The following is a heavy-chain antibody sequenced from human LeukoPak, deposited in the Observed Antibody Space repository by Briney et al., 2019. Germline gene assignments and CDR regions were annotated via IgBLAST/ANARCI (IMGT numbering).Heavy chain of an antibody. D-gene: IGHD3-16*01. CDR2: INPNSGGT. CDR1: GYTFTGYY. V-gene: IGHV1-2*02. J-gene: IGHJ4*02. CDR3: ARFDRGLMPY. Sequence: GASVKVSCKASGYTFTGYYIHWVRQAPGQGLEWMGWINPNSGGTNFAQKFQGRVTMTRDTSISTAYMELSTLRSDDTAFYYCARFDRGLMPYWGQGTLVTVSS.